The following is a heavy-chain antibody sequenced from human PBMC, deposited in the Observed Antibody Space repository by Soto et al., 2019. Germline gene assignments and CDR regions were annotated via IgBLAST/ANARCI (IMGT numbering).Heavy chain of an antibody. D-gene: IGHD6-6*01. CDR3: ARAHTSSSGVDY. J-gene: IGHJ4*02. Sequence: GASVKVSCKSSAYTFSDYYIHWVRQVPGQGLEWMGWINPNNGGTNYAHRFQGRVTMTRDTSISTAYMELSRLRSDDTAVYYCARAHTSSSGVDYWGQGTLVTVSS. CDR2: INPNNGGT. V-gene: IGHV1-2*02. CDR1: AYTFSDYY.